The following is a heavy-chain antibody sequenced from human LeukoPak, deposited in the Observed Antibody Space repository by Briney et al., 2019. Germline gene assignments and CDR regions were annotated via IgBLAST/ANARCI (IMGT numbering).Heavy chain of an antibody. Sequence: PSETLSLTCTVSGGSISSYYWSWLRQPAGKGLEWIGRIYTSGSTNYNPSLTSRGTMSVDTSKNQFSLKLSSVTAADTAVYYCARDSYYDSSGYYHAFDIWGQGTMVTVSS. J-gene: IGHJ3*02. CDR3: ARDSYYDSSGYYHAFDI. CDR1: GGSISSYY. V-gene: IGHV4-4*07. CDR2: IYTSGST. D-gene: IGHD3-22*01.